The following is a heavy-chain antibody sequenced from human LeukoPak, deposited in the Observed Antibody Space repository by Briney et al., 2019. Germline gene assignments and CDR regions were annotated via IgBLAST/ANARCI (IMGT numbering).Heavy chain of an antibody. Sequence: ASVKVSCKASGYTFTSYGISWVRQAPGQGLEWMGWIGAYNGNTNYAQKLQGRVTMTTDTSTSTAYMELRSLRSDDTAVYYCARVKFIAAAGNDSWFDPWGQGTLVTVSS. D-gene: IGHD6-13*01. CDR1: GYTFTSYG. CDR2: IGAYNGNT. J-gene: IGHJ5*02. V-gene: IGHV1-18*01. CDR3: ARVKFIAAAGNDSWFDP.